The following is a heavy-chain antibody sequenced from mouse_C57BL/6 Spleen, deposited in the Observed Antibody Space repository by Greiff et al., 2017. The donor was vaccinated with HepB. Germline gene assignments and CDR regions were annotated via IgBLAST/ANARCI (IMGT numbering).Heavy chain of an antibody. D-gene: IGHD2-13*01. CDR2: IYPGNSDT. V-gene: IGHV1-5*01. J-gene: IGHJ4*01. CDR3: TKEGPIYGDYDAMDY. CDR1: GYTFTSYW. Sequence: VQLQQSGTVLARPGASVKMSCKTSGYTFTSYWMHWVKQRPGQGLEWIGAIYPGNSDTSYNQKFKGKAKLTAVTSASTAYMELSSLTNEDAAVYYCTKEGPIYGDYDAMDYWGQGTSVTVSS.